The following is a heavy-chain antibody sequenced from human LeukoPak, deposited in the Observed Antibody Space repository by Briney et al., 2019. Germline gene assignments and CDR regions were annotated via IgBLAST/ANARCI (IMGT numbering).Heavy chain of an antibody. D-gene: IGHD2-21*01. CDR3: AIDVFQASPFDY. CDR1: GFTFSSYS. CDR2: ISSSSYI. V-gene: IGHV3-21*01. Sequence: GGSLRLSCAASGFTFSSYSMNWVRQAPGKGLEWVSSISSSSYIYYADSVKGRFTISRDNAKNSLYLQMNSLRAEDTAVYYCAIDVFQASPFDYWGQGTLVTVSS. J-gene: IGHJ4*02.